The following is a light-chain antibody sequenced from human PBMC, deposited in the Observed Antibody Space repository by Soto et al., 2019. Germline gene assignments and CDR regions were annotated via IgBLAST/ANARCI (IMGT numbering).Light chain of an antibody. CDR2: GAS. V-gene: IGKV3-20*01. CDR3: QQYCSSSIT. Sequence: EIVLTQSPGALSLSPGEKATISCRDSKSVSSSYLAWYQQKPGQAPSRLIYGASSRATGIPDRFSGSGSGTDFTLTISRLDPEDFAVYYCQQYCSSSITFGQGTRLEIK. CDR1: KSVSSSY. J-gene: IGKJ5*01.